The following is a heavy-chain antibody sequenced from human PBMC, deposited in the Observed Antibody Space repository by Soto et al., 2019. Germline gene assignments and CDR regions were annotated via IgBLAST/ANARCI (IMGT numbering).Heavy chain of an antibody. CDR1: GYSFTSYW. Sequence: PGECLKISCKXSGYSFTSYWIGWVRQMPGKGLEWMGIIYPGDSDTRYSPSFQGQVTISADKSISTAYLQWSSLKASDTAMYYCARLSYYYDSSGYPHYYYYGMDVWGQGTTVTVSS. J-gene: IGHJ6*02. V-gene: IGHV5-51*01. CDR3: ARLSYYYDSSGYPHYYYYGMDV. CDR2: IYPGDSDT. D-gene: IGHD3-22*01.